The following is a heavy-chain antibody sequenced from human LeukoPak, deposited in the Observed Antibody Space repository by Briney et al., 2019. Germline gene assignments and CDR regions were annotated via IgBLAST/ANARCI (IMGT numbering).Heavy chain of an antibody. CDR2: IQYDGSNK. CDR3: ARVLLRYFDWFDFDY. D-gene: IGHD3-9*01. CDR1: GFTFSSYG. V-gene: IGHV3-30*02. Sequence: GGSLRLSCAASGFTFSSYGMHWVRQAPGKGLEWVAFIQYDGSNKYYADSVKGRFTISRDNSKNTLYLQMNSLRAEDTAVYYCARVLLRYFDWFDFDYWGQGTLVTVSS. J-gene: IGHJ4*02.